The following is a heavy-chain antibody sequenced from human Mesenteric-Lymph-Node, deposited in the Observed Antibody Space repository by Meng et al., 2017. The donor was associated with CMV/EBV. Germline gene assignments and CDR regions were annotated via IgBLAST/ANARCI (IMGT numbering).Heavy chain of an antibody. CDR1: GYTFTSYD. Sequence: ASVKVSCKASGYTFTSYDINWVRQAAGQGLEWMGWMNPNSGNTGYAQKFQGRVTMTRDTSISTAYMELSSLRSEDTAVYYCARDYGCRSNSCFPGYYYYGMDVWGQGTTVTVSS. J-gene: IGHJ6*02. CDR2: MNPNSGNT. D-gene: IGHD2-2*01. V-gene: IGHV1-8*01. CDR3: ARDYGCRSNSCFPGYYYYGMDV.